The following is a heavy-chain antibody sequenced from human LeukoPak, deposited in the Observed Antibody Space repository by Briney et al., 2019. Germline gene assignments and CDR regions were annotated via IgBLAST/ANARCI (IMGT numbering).Heavy chain of an antibody. CDR1: GYTFTSYG. J-gene: IGHJ4*02. CDR3: ARSGHYDSSGYYSH. CDR2: ISAYNGNT. Sequence: ASVKVSCKASGYTFTSYGISRVRRAPGQGLEWMGWISAYNGNTNYAQKLQGRVTMTTDTSTSTAYMELRSLRSDDTAVYYCARSGHYDSSGYYSHWGQGTLVTVSS. V-gene: IGHV1-18*01. D-gene: IGHD3-22*01.